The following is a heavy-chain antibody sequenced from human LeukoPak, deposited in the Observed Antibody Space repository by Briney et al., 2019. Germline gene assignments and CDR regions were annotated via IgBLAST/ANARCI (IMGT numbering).Heavy chain of an antibody. Sequence: MSSETLSLTCTVSGDSISSYYWSWIRQPPGKGLEWIGYIYYSGSTNYNPSLKSRVTISVDTSKNQFSLKLSSVTAADTAVYYCAREGPFWSDNWFDPWGQGTLVTVSS. CDR3: AREGPFWSDNWFDP. V-gene: IGHV4-59*01. CDR2: IYYSGST. D-gene: IGHD2-8*02. CDR1: GDSISSYY. J-gene: IGHJ5*02.